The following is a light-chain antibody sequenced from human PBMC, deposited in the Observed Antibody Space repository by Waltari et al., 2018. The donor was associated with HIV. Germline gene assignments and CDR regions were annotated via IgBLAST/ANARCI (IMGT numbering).Light chain of an antibody. J-gene: IGLJ3*02. CDR2: KDN. Sequence: SYELTQPPSVSVSPGQTATITCSGDALPTPFAYWYQQKAGQAPLMVIHKDNKRPSGIPGRFSGSMSGATVMLSISGVLPEDEAVYYCESADDSGDHWVFGGGTKLSVL. CDR1: ALPTPF. V-gene: IGLV3-25*03. CDR3: ESADDSGDHWV.